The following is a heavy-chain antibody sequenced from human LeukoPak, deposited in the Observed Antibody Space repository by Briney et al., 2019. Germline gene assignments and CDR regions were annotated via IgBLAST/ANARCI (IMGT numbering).Heavy chain of an antibody. CDR1: GGTFSSYA. D-gene: IGHD6-13*01. CDR2: IIPIFGTA. V-gene: IGHV1-69*06. CDR3: ARTYSSSRYNWFDP. J-gene: IGHJ5*02. Sequence: SVKVSCKASGGTFSSYAISWVRQAPGQGLEWMGGIIPIFGTANYAQKFQGRVTITADKSTSTAYMELGSLRSEDTAVYYCARTYSSSRYNWFDPWGQGTLVTVSS.